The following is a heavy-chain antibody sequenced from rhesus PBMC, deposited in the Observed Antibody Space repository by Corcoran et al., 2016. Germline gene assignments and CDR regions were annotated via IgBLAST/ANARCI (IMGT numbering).Heavy chain of an antibody. CDR1: GGSISSSNW. J-gene: IGHJ4*01. V-gene: IGHV4S11*01. CDR2: IYGSGSRT. D-gene: IGHD2-21*01. Sequence: QVQLQESGPAVVKPSETLSLTCAVSGGSISSSNWWSWIRQSPGKGLEWIGYIYGSGSRTNYNPSLKRRVTLSVDTSKTRLSRKLSSVTTADTAVYYCARGRISGSRWGQGVLVTVSS. CDR3: ARGRISGSR.